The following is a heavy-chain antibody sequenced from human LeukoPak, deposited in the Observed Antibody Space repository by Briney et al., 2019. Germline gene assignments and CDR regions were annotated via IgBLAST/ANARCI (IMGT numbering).Heavy chain of an antibody. V-gene: IGHV3-66*02. CDR2: IYSGGST. Sequence: PGGSLRLSCAASGFTVSSNYMSWVRQAPGKGLEWVSIIYSGGSTYYADSVKGRFTISRDNSKNTLYLQMNSLRAEDTAVYFCVRVGYSYGYGAWNHFDYWGQGTLVTVSS. J-gene: IGHJ4*02. D-gene: IGHD5-18*01. CDR1: GFTVSSNY. CDR3: VRVGYSYGYGAWNHFDY.